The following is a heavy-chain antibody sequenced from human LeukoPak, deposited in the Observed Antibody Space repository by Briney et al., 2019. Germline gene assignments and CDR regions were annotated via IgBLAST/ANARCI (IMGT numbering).Heavy chain of an antibody. CDR1: GYGFTSYW. Sequence: PGESLKISCQGFGYGFTSYWIGWVRQMPGKGLEWMGITCPDDSDTRYSPSFQGQVTISADRSISTAYLQWSSLKASDTAMYYCARVHSSSSPPDYWGQGTLVTVSS. D-gene: IGHD6-6*01. J-gene: IGHJ4*02. V-gene: IGHV5-51*01. CDR2: TCPDDSDT. CDR3: ARVHSSSSPPDY.